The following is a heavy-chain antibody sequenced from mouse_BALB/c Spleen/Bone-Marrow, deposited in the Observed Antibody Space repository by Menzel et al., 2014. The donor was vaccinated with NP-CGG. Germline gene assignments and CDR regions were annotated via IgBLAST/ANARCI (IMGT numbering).Heavy chain of an antibody. CDR1: GFTFSSYG. CDR3: ARHAYYDQTEVSFVY. V-gene: IGHV5-9-2*01. Sequence: EVNLVESGGNLVKSGGSLKLSCAASGFTFSSYGMSWVRQTPEKRLEWVATISGGGSYTFYPDSVKGRFTISRDNAKNNLYLQQSNLRSEDTALYYCARHAYYDQTEVSFVYWGQGTLVTVSA. J-gene: IGHJ3*01. CDR2: ISGGGSYT. D-gene: IGHD2-4*01.